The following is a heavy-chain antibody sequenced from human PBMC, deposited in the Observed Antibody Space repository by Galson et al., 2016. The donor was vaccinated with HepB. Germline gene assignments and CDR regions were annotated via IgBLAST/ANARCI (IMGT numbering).Heavy chain of an antibody. D-gene: IGHD2-21*02. Sequence: SLRLSCAASGFTFSSYAIHWVRQAPGKGLEWVAVISYDGSKKYYTDSVTGRFTISRDNSKNTLFLQMDSLRPEDTAVYFCAKSAEGLLRYSGLDVWGQGTTVTVSS. CDR3: AKSAEGLLRYSGLDV. CDR2: ISYDGSKK. V-gene: IGHV3-30*04. J-gene: IGHJ6*02. CDR1: GFTFSSYA.